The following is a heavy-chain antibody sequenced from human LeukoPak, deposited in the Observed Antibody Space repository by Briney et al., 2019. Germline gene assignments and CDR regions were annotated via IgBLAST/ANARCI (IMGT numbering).Heavy chain of an antibody. D-gene: IGHD6-19*01. V-gene: IGHV1-2*02. CDR3: ARDPQWLVHYFDY. CDR2: INPNGGGT. CDR1: GYTFTGYY. Sequence: GASVKVSCKASGYTFTGYYMHWVRQAPGQGLEWMGWINPNGGGTNYAQKFQGRVTMTRDTSISTAYMELSRLRSDDTAVYYCARDPQWLVHYFDYWGQGTLVTVSS. J-gene: IGHJ4*02.